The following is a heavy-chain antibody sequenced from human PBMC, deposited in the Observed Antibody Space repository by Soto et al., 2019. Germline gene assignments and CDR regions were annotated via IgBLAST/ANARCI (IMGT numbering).Heavy chain of an antibody. D-gene: IGHD2-8*01. V-gene: IGHV4-39*01. Sequence: QLQLQESGPGLVKPSETLSLTCTVSGDSISSNNYYCAWIRQPPGKGLEWIGSIYYTGSTYYNPSLRSGVAMSVDTSETRFSLRLSSVTAADTAVYYCARHPGYAVPTVYATHYFNYWGQGILVTVST. CDR3: ARHPGYAVPTVYATHYFNY. CDR2: IYYTGST. J-gene: IGHJ4*02. CDR1: GDSISSNNYY.